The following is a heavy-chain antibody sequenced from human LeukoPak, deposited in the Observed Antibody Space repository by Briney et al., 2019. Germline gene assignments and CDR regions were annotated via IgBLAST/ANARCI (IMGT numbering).Heavy chain of an antibody. CDR3: ARAVIVVAAATQRNWFDP. D-gene: IGHD2-15*01. CDR1: GGSFSGYY. CDR2: INHSGST. Sequence: SETLSLTCAVYGGSFSGYYWSWIRQPPGKGLEWIGEINHSGSTNYNPSLKSRVTISVDTSKNQFSLKLSSVTAADTAIYYCARAVIVVAAATQRNWFDPWGQGTLVTVSS. V-gene: IGHV4-34*01. J-gene: IGHJ5*02.